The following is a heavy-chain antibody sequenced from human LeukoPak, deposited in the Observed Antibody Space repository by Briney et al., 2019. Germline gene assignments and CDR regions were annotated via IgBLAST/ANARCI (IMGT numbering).Heavy chain of an antibody. D-gene: IGHD3-10*02. J-gene: IGHJ4*02. V-gene: IGHV3-74*03. Sequence: GGSLRLSCAAPGFSFSTYAMHWVRQAPGKGLVWVSRIFGDGSDTTYADSVKGRFNNTRDSSKNTLDLQMNNLRAEDTAVYYWAREHYYVPDYWGRGTLVSVSS. CDR2: IFGDGSDT. CDR3: AREHYYVPDY. CDR1: GFSFSTYA.